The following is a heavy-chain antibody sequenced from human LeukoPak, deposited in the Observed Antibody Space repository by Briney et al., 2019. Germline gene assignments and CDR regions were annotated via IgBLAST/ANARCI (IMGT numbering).Heavy chain of an antibody. V-gene: IGHV4-61*02. CDR2: IYTSGST. Sequence: SQTLSLTRTVSGASISSGGYSWSWIRQPAGKGLEWIGRIYTSGSTNYNPSLKSRVTISIDTSKNQFSLKLSSVTAADTAVYYCARERIVGALYYFDYWGQGTLVTVSS. CDR3: ARERIVGALYYFDY. J-gene: IGHJ4*02. D-gene: IGHD1-26*01. CDR1: GASISSGGYS.